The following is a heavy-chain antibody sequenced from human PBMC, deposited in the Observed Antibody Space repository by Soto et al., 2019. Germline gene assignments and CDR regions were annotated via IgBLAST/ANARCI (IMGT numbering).Heavy chain of an antibody. CDR3: ARDLSVAGPDY. CDR2: ISYDESDK. CDR1: GFTFRSYA. J-gene: IGHJ4*02. Sequence: GGSLRLSCAASGFTFRSYAMHWVRQAPGKGLEWVAVISYDESDKYYADSLKGRFTISRDNSKNTLYLQMNSLRGEDTAVYYCARDLSVAGPDYWGQGTPVTGS. V-gene: IGHV3-30*03. D-gene: IGHD6-19*01.